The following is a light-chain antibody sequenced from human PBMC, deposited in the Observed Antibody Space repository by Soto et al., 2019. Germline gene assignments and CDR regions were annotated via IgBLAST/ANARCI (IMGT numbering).Light chain of an antibody. CDR3: CSYAGSSTSLV. CDR2: AGS. Sequence: QSALTQPASVSGSPGQSITISCTGTSSDVGSYNLVSWYQQHPGKAPKLMMYAGSKRPSGVSNRFSGSKSGNTASLTISGLQAEDEADDYCCSYAGSSTSLVFGGGTKLTVL. J-gene: IGLJ2*01. CDR1: SSDVGSYNL. V-gene: IGLV2-23*01.